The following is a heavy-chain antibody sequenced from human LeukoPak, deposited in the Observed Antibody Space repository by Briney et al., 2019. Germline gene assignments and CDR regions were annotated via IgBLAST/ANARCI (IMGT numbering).Heavy chain of an antibody. Sequence: GGSLRLSCAASGFTFSSYSMNWVRQAPGKGLEWVSYISSSGSTIYYADSVKGRFTISRDNAKNSLYLQMNSLRAEDTAVYYCRYGSGSYAFDYWGQGTLVTVSS. V-gene: IGHV3-48*04. CDR3: RYGSGSYAFDY. J-gene: IGHJ4*02. D-gene: IGHD3-10*01. CDR1: GFTFSSYS. CDR2: ISSSGSTI.